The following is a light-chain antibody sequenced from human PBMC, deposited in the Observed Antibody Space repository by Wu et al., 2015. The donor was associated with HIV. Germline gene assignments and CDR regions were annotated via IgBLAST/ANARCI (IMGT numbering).Light chain of an antibody. CDR2: GAS. V-gene: IGKV3-20*01. CDR3: QHYGISPF. J-gene: IGKJ2*01. CDR1: QSVSSSY. Sequence: EIVLTQSPGTLSLSPGERATLSCRASQSVSSSYLAWYQQKPGQAPRLLIYGASTRATGIPDRFSGSGSGTDFTLTISRLEPEDFAVYYCQHYGISPFFGQGTKLEIK.